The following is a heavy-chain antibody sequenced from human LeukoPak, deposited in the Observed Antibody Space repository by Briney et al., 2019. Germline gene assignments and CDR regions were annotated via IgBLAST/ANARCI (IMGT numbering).Heavy chain of an antibody. CDR2: INHSGST. CDR3: AARGGMVRGHYYFDY. CDR1: GGSFSGYY. V-gene: IGHV4-34*01. Sequence: PSETLSLTCAVYGGSFSGYYWSWIRQPPGKGLEWIGEINHSGSTYYNPSLKSRVTISVDTSKNQFSLKLSSVTAADTAVYYCAARGGMVRGHYYFDYWGQGTLVTVSS. D-gene: IGHD3-10*01. J-gene: IGHJ4*02.